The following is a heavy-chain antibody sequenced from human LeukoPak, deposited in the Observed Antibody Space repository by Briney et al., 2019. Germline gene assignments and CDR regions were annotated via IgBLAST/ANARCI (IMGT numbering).Heavy chain of an antibody. V-gene: IGHV3-7*01. J-gene: IGHJ5*02. CDR2: IKTDGSEK. D-gene: IGHD2-2*01. CDR1: GFRFSDYW. Sequence: PGGSLRLSCAASGFRFSDYWMTWVRQAPGKGLECVANIKTDGSEKYYPDSVKGRFTISRDNAKNSLYLQMNSLRVEDTAVYYCARGADCRSTSCYSDYPRNNWFDPWGQGTLVTVSS. CDR3: ARGADCRSTSCYSDYPRNNWFDP.